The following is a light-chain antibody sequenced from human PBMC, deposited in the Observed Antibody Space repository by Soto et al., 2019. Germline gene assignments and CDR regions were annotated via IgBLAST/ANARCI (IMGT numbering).Light chain of an antibody. J-gene: IGKJ4*01. CDR2: DAS. V-gene: IGKV1-33*01. Sequence: DIQMTQSPSSLSASVGDRVTITCQASQDISNYLNWYQQKPGKAPKLLIYDASNLETEVPSRFSGSGSGTDFTFTISSLQPEDIATYYCHQYDNPSLTFGGGTKVEIK. CDR3: HQYDNPSLT. CDR1: QDISNY.